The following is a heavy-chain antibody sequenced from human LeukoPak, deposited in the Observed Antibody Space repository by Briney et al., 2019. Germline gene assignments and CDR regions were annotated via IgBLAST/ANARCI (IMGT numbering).Heavy chain of an antibody. Sequence: GGSLGLSCAASGFTFSDHYMDWVRQAPGKGLELVGRTRLKAQSYTTEYAASVRGRFTISRDDSKNSLYLQMNSLKTEDTAVYYCARPTYCSGGVCYPFDYWGQGTLVTVSS. V-gene: IGHV3-72*01. J-gene: IGHJ4*02. CDR3: ARPTYCSGGVCYPFDY. CDR2: TRLKAQSYTT. D-gene: IGHD2-8*02. CDR1: GFTFSDHY.